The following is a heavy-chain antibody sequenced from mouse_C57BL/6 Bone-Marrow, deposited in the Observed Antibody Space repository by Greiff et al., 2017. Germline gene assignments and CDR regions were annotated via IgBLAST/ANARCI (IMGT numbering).Heavy chain of an antibody. CDR1: GFTFSNYW. CDR2: IRLKSDNYAT. D-gene: IGHD2-2*01. CDR3: PRSTMVTTDFDY. Sequence: EVKLVESGGGLVQPGGSMKLSCVASGFTFSNYWMNWVRQSPEKGLEWVAQIRLKSDNYATHYAESVKGRFTISRDDSKSSVYLQMNNLRAEDTGIYYCPRSTMVTTDFDYWGQGTTLTVSS. J-gene: IGHJ2*01. V-gene: IGHV6-3*01.